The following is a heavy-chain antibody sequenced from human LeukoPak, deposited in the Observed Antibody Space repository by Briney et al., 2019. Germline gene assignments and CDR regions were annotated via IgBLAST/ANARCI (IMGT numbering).Heavy chain of an antibody. CDR3: GSTVGSYYPIDL. CDR2: ISGSGGSQ. J-gene: IGHJ5*02. D-gene: IGHD1-26*01. V-gene: IGHV3-23*01. CDR1: GFTFSSYA. Sequence: PGGSLSLSCAASGFTFSSYARSWVRQAPGKGLEWVSAISGSGGSQYLATSVKGRFTTSRDNGQNSLYPQMNSLRDEDTAVYYWGSTVGSYYPIDLWGQGTLVTVSS.